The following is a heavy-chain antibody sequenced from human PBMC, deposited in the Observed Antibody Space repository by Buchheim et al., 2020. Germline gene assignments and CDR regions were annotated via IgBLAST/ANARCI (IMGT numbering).Heavy chain of an antibody. Sequence: QVQLQESGPGLVKPSQTLSLTCTVSGGSISSGGYYWSWIRQHPGKGLEWIGYIYYRVSTYYNPSLKSRVTISVDTSKNPFSLKLSSVTAADTAVYYCARLNYDFWSRAWFDPWGQGTL. CDR2: IYYRVST. V-gene: IGHV4-31*03. J-gene: IGHJ5*02. CDR3: ARLNYDFWSRAWFDP. CDR1: GGSISSGGYY. D-gene: IGHD3-3*01.